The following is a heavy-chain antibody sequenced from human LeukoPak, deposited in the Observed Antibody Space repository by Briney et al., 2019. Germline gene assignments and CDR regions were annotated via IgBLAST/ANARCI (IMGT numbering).Heavy chain of an antibody. Sequence: GASVKVSCKASGYTFTGYYMHWVRQAPGQGLEWMGRINPNSGGTNYAQKFQGRVTMTRDTSISTAYMELSRLRSDGTAVYYCAIDSYDSSVGYYYMDVWGKGTTVTVSS. J-gene: IGHJ6*03. D-gene: IGHD3-22*01. V-gene: IGHV1-2*06. CDR3: AIDSYDSSVGYYYMDV. CDR2: INPNSGGT. CDR1: GYTFTGYY.